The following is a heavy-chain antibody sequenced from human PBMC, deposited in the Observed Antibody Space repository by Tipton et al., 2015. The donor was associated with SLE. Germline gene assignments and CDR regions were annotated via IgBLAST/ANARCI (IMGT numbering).Heavy chain of an antibody. CDR2: IYYSGST. Sequence: TLSLTCTVSGGSISSHYWSWIRQPPGKGLEWIGYIYYSGSTNYNPSLKSRVTISVDTSKNQFSLKLSSVTAADTAVYYCARDLSDRFDPWGQGTLVTVSS. D-gene: IGHD2/OR15-2a*01. CDR3: ARDLSDRFDP. CDR1: GGSISSHY. J-gene: IGHJ5*02. V-gene: IGHV4-59*11.